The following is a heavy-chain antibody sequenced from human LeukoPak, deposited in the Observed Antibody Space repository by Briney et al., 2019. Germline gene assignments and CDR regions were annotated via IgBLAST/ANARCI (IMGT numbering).Heavy chain of an antibody. CDR3: ARSREPGRDGDY. D-gene: IGHD5-24*01. CDR2: INTDGTSP. J-gene: IGHJ4*02. V-gene: IGHV3-74*01. Sequence: GGSLRLSCAASGLTFSSYWMHWVRQAPGKGLVWVSRINTDGTSPSYADSVKGRFTISRDNAKNTLYLQMNSLRAEDTAVYYCARSREPGRDGDYWGQGTLVTVSS. CDR1: GLTFSSYW.